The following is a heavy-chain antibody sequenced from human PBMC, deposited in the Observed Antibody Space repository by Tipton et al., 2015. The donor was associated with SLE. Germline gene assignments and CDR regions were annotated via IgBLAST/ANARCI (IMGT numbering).Heavy chain of an antibody. CDR2: ISSSSSYI. Sequence: GSLRLSCVASGFTFSSYSMNWVRQAPGKGLEWVSSISSSSSYIYYADSVKGRFTISRDNAKNSLYLQMNSLRAEDTAVYYCARGYLAAADLEGYFQHWGQGTLVTVSS. CDR3: ARGYLAAADLEGYFQH. CDR1: GFTFSSYS. J-gene: IGHJ1*01. V-gene: IGHV3-21*01. D-gene: IGHD6-13*01.